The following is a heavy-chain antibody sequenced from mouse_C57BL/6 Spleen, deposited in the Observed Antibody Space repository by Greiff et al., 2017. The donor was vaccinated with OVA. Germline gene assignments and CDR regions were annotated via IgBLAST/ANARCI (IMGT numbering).Heavy chain of an antibody. CDR2: INPNNGGT. Sequence: EVQLQQSGPELVKPGASVKISCKASGYTFTDYYMNWVKQSPGKSLEWIGDINPNNGGTSYNQKFKGKATLTVDKSSSTAYMELRSLTSEDSAGYYCATLYYYGSSAYWGQGTTLTVSS. CDR1: GYTFTDYY. CDR3: ATLYYYGSSAY. J-gene: IGHJ2*01. D-gene: IGHD1-1*01. V-gene: IGHV1-26*01.